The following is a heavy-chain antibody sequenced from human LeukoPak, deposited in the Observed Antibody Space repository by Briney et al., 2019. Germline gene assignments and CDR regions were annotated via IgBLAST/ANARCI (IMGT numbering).Heavy chain of an antibody. Sequence: SETLSLTCTVSGGSISSSSYYWGWIRQPPGKGLEWIGSIYYSGSTYYNPSLKSRVTISVDTSKNQFSLKLSSVTAADTAVYYCARHVPQRYCSSTSCYALYWFDPWGQGTLVTVSS. V-gene: IGHV4-39*01. J-gene: IGHJ5*02. CDR2: IYYSGST. CDR3: ARHVPQRYCSSTSCYALYWFDP. D-gene: IGHD2-2*01. CDR1: GGSISSSSYY.